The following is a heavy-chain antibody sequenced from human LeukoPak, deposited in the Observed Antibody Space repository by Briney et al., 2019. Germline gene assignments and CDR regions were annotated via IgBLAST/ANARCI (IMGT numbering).Heavy chain of an antibody. J-gene: IGHJ4*02. D-gene: IGHD5-24*01. V-gene: IGHV4-34*01. CDR2: INHSGST. CDR1: GGSFSGYC. Sequence: PSDTLSLTRAVYGGSFSGYCWSWIHQPPGKGLEWLGEINHSGSTNYNPSLKSRVTISVDTSKNQFSLKLSSVTAADTAVYYCARVGEMATIGYYFDYWGQGTLVTVSS. CDR3: ARVGEMATIGYYFDY.